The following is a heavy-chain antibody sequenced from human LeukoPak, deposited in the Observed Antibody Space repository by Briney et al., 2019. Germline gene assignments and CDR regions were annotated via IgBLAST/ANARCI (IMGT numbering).Heavy chain of an antibody. CDR2: MNPNRGNT. J-gene: IGHJ5*02. V-gene: IGHV1-8*01. Sequence: ASVKVSCKASGYTFTSYYISWVRQPTGQGLEWMGWMNPNRGNTGYAQKFQGRVTMTTTTSISTAYMELRSLRSEDTAVYSCARANWFDPWGQGTLVTVSS. CDR1: GYTFTSYY. CDR3: ARANWFDP.